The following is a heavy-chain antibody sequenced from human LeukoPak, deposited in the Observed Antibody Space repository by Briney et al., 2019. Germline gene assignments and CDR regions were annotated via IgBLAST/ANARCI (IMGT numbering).Heavy chain of an antibody. CDR1: GESFSGYY. V-gene: IGHV4-34*01. J-gene: IGHJ4*02. D-gene: IGHD6-19*01. CDR2: INHSGSP. CDR3: AREMSAAGVYYFDY. Sequence: PSETLSLTCAVYGESFSGYYWSWIRQPPGKGLEWIGEINHSGSPNYNPSLKSRVTISVDTSKNQFSLKLSSVTAADTAVYYCAREMSAAGVYYFDYWGQGTLVTVSS.